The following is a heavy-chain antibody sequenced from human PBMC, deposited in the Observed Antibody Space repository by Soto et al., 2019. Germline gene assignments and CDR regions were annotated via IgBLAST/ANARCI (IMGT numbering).Heavy chain of an antibody. J-gene: IGHJ4*02. CDR1: GASMNNYY. D-gene: IGHD3-22*01. CDR2: IYYSGST. CDR3: ARDGSGYSYFDY. Sequence: PSETLSLTCTVSGASMNNYYWSWIRQPPGKGLEWIGYIYYSGSTNYNPSLKSRVTISVDTSKNQFSLKLSSVTAADTAVYYCARDGSGYSYFDYWGQGTLVTAPQ. V-gene: IGHV4-59*01.